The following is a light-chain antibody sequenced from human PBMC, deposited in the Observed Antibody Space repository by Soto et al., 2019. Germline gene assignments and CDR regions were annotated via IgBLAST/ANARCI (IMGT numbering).Light chain of an antibody. Sequence: DIQMTQSPSSLSPSVGDRVTITCRASQSNSTYLNWYQQKPGKAPKLLIHGASNLQSGVPSRFSGCGAGTDFTLTISSLQPDDFATFCCQQCYSSPLTFGGGTKVEIK. J-gene: IGKJ4*01. CDR2: GAS. V-gene: IGKV1-39*01. CDR3: QQCYSSPLT. CDR1: QSNSTY.